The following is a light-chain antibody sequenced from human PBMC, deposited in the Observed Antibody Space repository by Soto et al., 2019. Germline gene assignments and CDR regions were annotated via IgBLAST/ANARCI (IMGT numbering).Light chain of an antibody. Sequence: QSVLTQPASVSGSPGQSITISCTGTSSDVGGYNYVSWYQQHPGKAPKLMIYDVSNRPSGVSNRFSGSKSGNTASLTISGLQAEDEADYYCSSYTSSSTLGGVFGTGTKLTVL. V-gene: IGLV2-14*01. CDR3: SSYTSSSTLGGV. CDR1: SSDVGGYNY. CDR2: DVS. J-gene: IGLJ1*01.